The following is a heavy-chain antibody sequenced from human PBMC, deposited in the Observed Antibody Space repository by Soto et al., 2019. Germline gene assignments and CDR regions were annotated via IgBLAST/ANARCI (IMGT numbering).Heavy chain of an antibody. Sequence: GSLRLSCTASGFTLNTYSMNWVRQAPGKGPELISHISPDSRIKSYADSVKGRFTMSRDNARSSLDLQLNALRAEDTAIYYCAKEKYSTGFFDYWGQGTLVTVSS. CDR2: ISPDSRIK. CDR3: AKEKYSTGFFDY. CDR1: GFTLNTYS. D-gene: IGHD2-8*02. V-gene: IGHV3-48*01. J-gene: IGHJ4*02.